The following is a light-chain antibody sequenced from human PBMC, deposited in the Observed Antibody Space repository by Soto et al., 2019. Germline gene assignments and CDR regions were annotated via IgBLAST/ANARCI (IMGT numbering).Light chain of an antibody. J-gene: IGKJ3*01. CDR1: QSVSSSY. V-gene: IGKV3-20*01. CDR2: GAS. Sequence: IVLTQSPGTLSLSPGERATLSCRASQSVSSSYLAWYQQKPGQAPSLLIYGASSRATGIPDRLSGSGSGTDFTITISRLETEDYAVDYGQQYGSSPRTFGPGTKVDIK. CDR3: QQYGSSPRT.